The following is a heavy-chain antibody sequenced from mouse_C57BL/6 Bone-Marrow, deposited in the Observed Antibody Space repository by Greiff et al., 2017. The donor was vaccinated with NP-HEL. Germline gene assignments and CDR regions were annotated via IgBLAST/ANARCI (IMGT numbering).Heavy chain of an antibody. V-gene: IGHV3-6*01. D-gene: IGHD2-5*01. CDR3: ARGEYSNFSVDF. Sequence: DVQLQESGPGLVKPSQSLSLTCSVTGYSITSGYYWNWIRQFPGNKLEWMGYISYDGSNNYNPSLKNRISITRDTSKNQFFLKLNSVTTEDTATYYCARGEYSNFSVDFWGQGTTLTVSS. CDR2: ISYDGSN. CDR1: GYSITSGYY. J-gene: IGHJ2*01.